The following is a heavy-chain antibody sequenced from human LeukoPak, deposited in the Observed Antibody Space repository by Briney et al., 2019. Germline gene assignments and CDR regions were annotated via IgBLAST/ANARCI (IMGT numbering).Heavy chain of an antibody. Sequence: ASVKVSCKASGYTFTTYAMNWVRQAPGQGFEWMGWIDTNTGNPTYAQGFTGRFVFSLDTSVSTAYLQISSLKAEDTAVYYCARVTYSSGWYTTPGDWFYYYYMDVWGKGTTVTISS. CDR2: IDTNTGNP. J-gene: IGHJ6*03. CDR1: GYTFTTYA. D-gene: IGHD6-19*01. V-gene: IGHV7-4-1*02. CDR3: ARVTYSSGWYTTPGDWFYYYYMDV.